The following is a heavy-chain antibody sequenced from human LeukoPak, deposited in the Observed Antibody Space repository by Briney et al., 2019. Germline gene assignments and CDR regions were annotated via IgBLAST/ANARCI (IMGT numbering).Heavy chain of an antibody. J-gene: IGHJ4*02. D-gene: IGHD1-26*01. CDR2: ISYDGSNK. Sequence: QPGRSLRLSCAASGFTFSRYCLHWVRQAPGKGLEWVAVISYDGSNKFCADSVKGRFTISRDNSKNTLYLQMNSLRAEDTAMYYCAKNTGTYDGLIDSWGRGTLVTVSS. CDR3: AKNTGTYDGLIDS. V-gene: IGHV3-30*18. CDR1: GFTFSRYC.